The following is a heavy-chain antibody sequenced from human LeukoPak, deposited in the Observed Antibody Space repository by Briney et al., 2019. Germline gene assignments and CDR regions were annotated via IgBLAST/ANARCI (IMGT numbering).Heavy chain of an antibody. CDR2: INHSGST. CDR3: ARGATTVTPNDY. D-gene: IGHD4-11*01. Sequence: SETLSLTCAVYGGSFSGYYWSWIRQPPGKGLEWIGEINHSGSTNYNPSLKSRVTMSVDTSKNQFSLKLSSVTAADTAVYYCARGATTVTPNDYWGQGTLVTVSS. J-gene: IGHJ4*02. CDR1: GGSFSGYY. V-gene: IGHV4-34*01.